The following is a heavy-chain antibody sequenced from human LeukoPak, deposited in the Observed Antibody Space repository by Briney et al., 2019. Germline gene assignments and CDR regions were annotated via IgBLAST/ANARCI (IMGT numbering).Heavy chain of an antibody. J-gene: IGHJ4*02. D-gene: IGHD5-12*01. CDR2: ISYDGSNK. CDR1: GFTFSSYA. V-gene: IGHV3-30-3*01. Sequence: PGRSLRLSCAASGFTFSSYAMHWVRQAPGKGLEWVAVISYDGSNKYYADSVKGRFTISRDNSKNTLYLQMNSLRAEDTAVYYCARGGDLIMATIGIDYWGQGTLVTVSS. CDR3: ARGGDLIMATIGIDY.